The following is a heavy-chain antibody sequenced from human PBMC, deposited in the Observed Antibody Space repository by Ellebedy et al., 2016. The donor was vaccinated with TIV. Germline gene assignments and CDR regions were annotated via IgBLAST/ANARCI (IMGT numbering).Heavy chain of an antibody. Sequence: PGGSLRLSCAASGFTFDDYGMSWIRQAPDKGLEWVAVIWYDGSIKYIADSVKGRFTISRDNFNNTLYLQMNSLRAEDTAVYWCASWDFDYWGQGTLVTVSS. J-gene: IGHJ4*02. V-gene: IGHV3-33*08. CDR1: GFTFDDYG. D-gene: IGHD7-27*01. CDR3: ASWDFDY. CDR2: IWYDGSIK.